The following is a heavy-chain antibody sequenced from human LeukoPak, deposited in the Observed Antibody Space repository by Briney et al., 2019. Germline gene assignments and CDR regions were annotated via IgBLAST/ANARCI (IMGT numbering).Heavy chain of an antibody. V-gene: IGHV3-48*01. CDR1: GFTVSSNY. CDR3: AREFNDNDEMPSYDFWSGYYTYYFDY. J-gene: IGHJ4*02. CDR2: ISSSSSTI. Sequence: GGSLRLSCAASGFTVSSNYMNWVRQAPGKGLEWVSYISSSSSTIYYADSVKGRFTISRDNAKNSLYLQMNSLRAEDTAVYYCAREFNDNDEMPSYDFWSGYYTYYFDYWGQGTLVTVSS. D-gene: IGHD3-3*01.